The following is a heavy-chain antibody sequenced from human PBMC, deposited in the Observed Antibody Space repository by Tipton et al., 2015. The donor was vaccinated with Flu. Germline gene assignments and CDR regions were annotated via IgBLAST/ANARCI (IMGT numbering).Heavy chain of an antibody. CDR1: GYSITSAYY. CDR3: ARGSGEINIYLDS. CDR2: IYHSGTT. Sequence: TLSLTCDVSGYSITSAYYWGWVRQPPGQGLEWIGSIYHSGTTYYNPSLKSRVIISVDTSKNHFSLRLTSVTAADTAVYYCARGSGEINIYLDSWGQGTVVTVSS. D-gene: IGHD6-19*01. J-gene: IGHJ4*02. V-gene: IGHV4-38-2*01.